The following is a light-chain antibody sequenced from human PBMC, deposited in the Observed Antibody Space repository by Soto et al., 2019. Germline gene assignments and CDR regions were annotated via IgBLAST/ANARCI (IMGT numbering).Light chain of an antibody. V-gene: IGKV1-33*01. Sequence: DIQMTQSPSSLSASVGDRVTITCQASQDISNYLNWYQQKPGKAPKLLIYDASNLETGVPSRFSGSGSGTDFTLTISSLQPEDIATYYCQQSYNGPFTFGPGTKVDI. CDR2: DAS. J-gene: IGKJ3*01. CDR1: QDISNY. CDR3: QQSYNGPFT.